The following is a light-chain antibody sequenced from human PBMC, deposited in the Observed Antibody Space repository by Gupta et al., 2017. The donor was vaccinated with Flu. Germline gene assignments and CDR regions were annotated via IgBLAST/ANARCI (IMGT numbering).Light chain of an antibody. V-gene: IGKV4-1*01. CDR3: QQYYSTPRT. Sequence: DIVMTQSPDPLAVSLGERATINCKSSQSVLYSSNNKNYLAWYQQKPGQPPKLLIYWASTRESGVPDRFSGSGSGTDFTLTISSLQAEDVAVYYCQQYYSTPRTFGQGTKVESK. J-gene: IGKJ1*01. CDR2: WAS. CDR1: QSVLYSSNNKNY.